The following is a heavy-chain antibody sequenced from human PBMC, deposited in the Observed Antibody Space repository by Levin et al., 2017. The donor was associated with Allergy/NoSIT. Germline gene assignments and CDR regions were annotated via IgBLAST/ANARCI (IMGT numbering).Heavy chain of an antibody. J-gene: IGHJ5*02. CDR1: GGSISSYY. V-gene: IGHV4-59*01. CDR2: IYYSGST. D-gene: IGHD4-23*01. CDR3: ARDRFDYGGGNWFDP. Sequence: AGGSLRLSCTVSGGSISSYYWSWIRQPPGKGLEWIGYIYYSGSTNYNPSLKSRVTISVDTSKNQFSLKLSSVTAADTAVYYCARDRFDYGGGNWFDPWGQGTLVTVSS.